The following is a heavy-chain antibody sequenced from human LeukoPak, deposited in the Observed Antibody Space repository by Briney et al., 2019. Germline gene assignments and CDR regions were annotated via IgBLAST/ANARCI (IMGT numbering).Heavy chain of an antibody. J-gene: IGHJ5*02. CDR3: AREGGGYCSGINCWKWFDP. D-gene: IGHD2-15*01. Sequence: GGSLRLSCAASGFTFGSHWMNWVRQAPGKGPVWVSRINGDGSTTVYADSVEGRFSISRHNAKSTLYLHMNSLRAEDTAVYYCAREGGGYCSGINCWKWFDPWGQGTLVTVSS. CDR2: INGDGSTT. V-gene: IGHV3-74*01. CDR1: GFTFGSHW.